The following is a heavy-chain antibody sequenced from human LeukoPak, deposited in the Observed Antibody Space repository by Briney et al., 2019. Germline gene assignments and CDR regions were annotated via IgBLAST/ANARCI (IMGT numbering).Heavy chain of an antibody. CDR1: GGTFSIYA. CDR2: IIPIFGTA. D-gene: IGHD3-22*01. V-gene: IGHV1-69*13. J-gene: IGHJ4*02. Sequence: SVRVSCKASGGTFSIYAISWVRQAPGQGGEWMGGIIPIFGTANYAQKFQGRVTITADESTSTAYMELSSLRSEDTAVYYCARGRVGDSSGYYYFDYWGQGTLVTVSS. CDR3: ARGRVGDSSGYYYFDY.